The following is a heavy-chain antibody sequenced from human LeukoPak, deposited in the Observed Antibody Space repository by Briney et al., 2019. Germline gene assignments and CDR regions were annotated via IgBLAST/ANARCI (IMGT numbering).Heavy chain of an antibody. V-gene: IGHV3-7*03. J-gene: IGHJ6*02. CDR3: ARGGGLDV. Sequence: GGSLRLSCAASGFTFSSYWVNWARQAPGKGLEWVASINHNGNVNYYVDSVKGRFTISRDNAKNSLYLQMSNLSAADTAVYFCARGGGLDVWGQGATVTVSS. CDR1: GFTFSSYW. D-gene: IGHD3-16*01. CDR2: INHNGNVN.